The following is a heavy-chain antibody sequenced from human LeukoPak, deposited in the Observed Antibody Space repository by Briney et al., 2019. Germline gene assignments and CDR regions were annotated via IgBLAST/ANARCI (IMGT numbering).Heavy chain of an antibody. J-gene: IGHJ4*02. CDR1: GFTFSSYS. CDR3: GRHRSGSGTYFIDY. CDR2: MKKDGSET. D-gene: IGHD3-10*01. Sequence: GGSLRLSCVVSGFTFSSYSMIWVRQAPGKGLQWAANMKKDGSETKYVDFVKGRFTISRDNAKNSLYLQMNSLRAEDTAVYYCGRHRSGSGTYFIDYWGQGTLVRVSS. V-gene: IGHV3-7*01.